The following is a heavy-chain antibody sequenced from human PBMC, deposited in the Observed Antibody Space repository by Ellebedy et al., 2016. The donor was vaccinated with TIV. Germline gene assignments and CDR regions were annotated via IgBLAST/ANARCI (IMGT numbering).Heavy chain of an antibody. D-gene: IGHD3-10*01. CDR2: ISYNGST. CDR1: GGSINAYY. V-gene: IGHV4-59*08. CDR3: ARSLSYAVGV. Sequence: MPSETLSLTCTVSGGSINAYYWNWIRQPPGKTLEWIGCISYNGSTFYNPSLNSPVTLSVDTSTNQFSLRLSSATAADTAVYYCARSLSYAVGVWGQGTAVTVSS. J-gene: IGHJ6*02.